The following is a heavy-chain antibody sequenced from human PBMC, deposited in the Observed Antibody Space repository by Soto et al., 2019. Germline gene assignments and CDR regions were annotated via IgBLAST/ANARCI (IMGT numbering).Heavy chain of an antibody. CDR3: AITPLHYGSGSYYNFGFDY. CDR2: INPNSGGT. D-gene: IGHD3-10*01. CDR1: GYTFTGYY. J-gene: IGHJ4*02. V-gene: IGHV1-2*04. Sequence: GASVKVSCKASGYTFTGYYMHWVRQAPGQGLEWMGWINPNSGGTNYAQKFQGWVTMTRDTSISTAYMELSRLRSDDTAVYYCAITPLHYGSGSYYNFGFDYWGQGTLVTVSS.